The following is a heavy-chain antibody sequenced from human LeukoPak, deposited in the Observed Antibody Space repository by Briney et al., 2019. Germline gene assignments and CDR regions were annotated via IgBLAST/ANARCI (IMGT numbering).Heavy chain of an antibody. CDR1: GFTFSSYA. V-gene: IGHV3-23*01. CDR2: ISGSGGST. CDR3: AKLPDKWFGDRSVY. Sequence: GRSLRLSCAASGFTFSSYAMSWVRQAPGKGLEWVSAISGSGGSTYYADSVKGRFTISRDNSKNTLYLQMNSLRAEDTAVYYCAKLPDKWFGDRSVYWGQGTLVTVSS. J-gene: IGHJ4*02. D-gene: IGHD3-10*01.